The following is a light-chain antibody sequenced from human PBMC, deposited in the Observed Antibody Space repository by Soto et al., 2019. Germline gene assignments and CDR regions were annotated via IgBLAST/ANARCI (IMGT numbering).Light chain of an antibody. Sequence: EIVLTQSPATLSLSPGERATISCRASQSVSSYLAWYQQKPGQAPRLLIYDASNRATGIPARFSGSGSGTDFTLTISSLEPDDFAIYYCQQRSDSPSTFGGGTKVQIK. V-gene: IGKV3-11*01. CDR3: QQRSDSPST. J-gene: IGKJ4*01. CDR2: DAS. CDR1: QSVSSY.